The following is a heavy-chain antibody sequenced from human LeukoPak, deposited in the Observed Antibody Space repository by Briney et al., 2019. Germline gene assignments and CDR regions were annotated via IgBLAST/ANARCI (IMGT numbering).Heavy chain of an antibody. Sequence: PSETLSLTCTVSGDSINNYYWSGIRQPAGKGLEWIGRIYTSGSTNYNPSLKSRVTISVDTSKNQFSLKLSSVTAADTAVYYCARLTTWDYDILTGMGAFDIWGQGTMVTVSS. CDR1: GDSINNYY. CDR2: IYTSGST. J-gene: IGHJ3*02. D-gene: IGHD3-9*01. V-gene: IGHV4-4*07. CDR3: ARLTTWDYDILTGMGAFDI.